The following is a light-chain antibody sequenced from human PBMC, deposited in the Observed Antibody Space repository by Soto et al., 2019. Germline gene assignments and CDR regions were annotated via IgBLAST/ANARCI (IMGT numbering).Light chain of an antibody. Sequence: QSALTQPASVSGSPGQSITISCTGTSSDVGAYNYVSWYQQHPGKAPKLMIYEVSNRPSGVFNRFSGSKSGNRASLTVSGLQAEDEADYYCSSYTSTNTGYVFGTGTKLTVL. CDR2: EVS. J-gene: IGLJ1*01. CDR1: SSDVGAYNY. V-gene: IGLV2-14*01. CDR3: SSYTSTNTGYV.